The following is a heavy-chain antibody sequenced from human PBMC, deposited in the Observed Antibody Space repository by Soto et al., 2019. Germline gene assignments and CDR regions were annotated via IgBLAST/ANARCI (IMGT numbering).Heavy chain of an antibody. CDR3: AKDSVLAPFWSGYLDAFDI. Sequence: GGSLRLSCVASGFTFSSYAMSWVRQAPGKGLEWVSAISGSGGSTYYADSVKGRFTISRDNSKNTLYLQMNSLRAEDTAVYYCAKDSVLAPFWSGYLDAFDIWGQGTMVTVSS. D-gene: IGHD3-3*01. CDR1: GFTFSSYA. CDR2: ISGSGGST. J-gene: IGHJ3*02. V-gene: IGHV3-23*01.